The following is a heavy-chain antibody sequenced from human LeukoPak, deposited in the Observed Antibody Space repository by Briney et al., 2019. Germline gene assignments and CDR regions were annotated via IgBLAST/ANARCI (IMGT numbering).Heavy chain of an antibody. J-gene: IGHJ4*02. V-gene: IGHV1-46*01. CDR1: GYTFTPYY. CDR3: ARDFDY. CDR2: INPSGGT. Sequence: ASVKVSRKASGYTFTPYYVHWVRQAPGQGLEWMGIINPSGGTSYAQKFQNRVTMTRDTSTSSVYMELSSLRSEDTAAYYCARDFDYWGQGTLVTVSS.